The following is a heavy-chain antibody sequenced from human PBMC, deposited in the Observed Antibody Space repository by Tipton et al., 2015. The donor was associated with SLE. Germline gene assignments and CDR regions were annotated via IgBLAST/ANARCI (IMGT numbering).Heavy chain of an antibody. CDR2: LYYSGSS. V-gene: IGHV4-59*11. CDR1: GDSIRGHY. J-gene: IGHJ4*02. CDR3: ARENPSGISDY. D-gene: IGHD1-26*01. Sequence: TLSLTCNVSGDSIRGHYWSWIRQPPGRGLEWIGYLYYSGSSNYNPSLKSRVTISVDTSQNQFSLKLSSVTAADTAVYYCARENPSGISDYWGQGTLVSVSS.